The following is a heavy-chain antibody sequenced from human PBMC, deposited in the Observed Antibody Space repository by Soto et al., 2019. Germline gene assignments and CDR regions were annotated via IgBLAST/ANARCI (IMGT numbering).Heavy chain of an antibody. V-gene: IGHV3-13*01. CDR2: IGTAGDT. CDR1: GFTFSSYD. Sequence: GGSLRLSCAASGFTFSSYDMHWVRQATGKGLEWVSAIGTAGDTYYPGSVKGRFTISRENAKNSLYLQMNSLRAEDTAVYYCARERPGTYYFDYWGQGTLVTVSS. CDR3: ARERPGTYYFDY. J-gene: IGHJ4*02.